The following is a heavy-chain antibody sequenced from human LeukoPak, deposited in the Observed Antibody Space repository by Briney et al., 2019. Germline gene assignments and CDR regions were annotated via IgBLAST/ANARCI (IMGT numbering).Heavy chain of an antibody. CDR2: IYYSGST. J-gene: IGHJ4*02. D-gene: IGHD4-17*01. CDR1: GDSISNYY. V-gene: IGHV4-59*01. CDR3: ARDSSTVTTRHFDY. Sequence: SETLSLTCTVSGDSISNYYWSWIRQPPGKGLEWIGYIYYSGSTNYNPSLKSRVTISVDSSKNQFSLKLNSVTAADTAVYYCARDSSTVTTRHFDYWGQGTLVTVSS.